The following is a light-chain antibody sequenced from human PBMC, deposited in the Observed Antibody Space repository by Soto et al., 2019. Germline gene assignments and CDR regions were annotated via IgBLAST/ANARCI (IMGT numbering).Light chain of an antibody. CDR2: DVS. CDR3: SSYTSSSTYV. V-gene: IGLV2-14*01. J-gene: IGLJ1*01. Sequence: QSVLTQPASVSGSPGLSITIFCTGTSSDVGGYNYVSWYQQHPGKAPKLMIYDVSNRPSGVSNRFSGSKSGNTASLTISGLQAEDEADYYCSSYTSSSTYVFGTGTKVTAL. CDR1: SSDVGGYNY.